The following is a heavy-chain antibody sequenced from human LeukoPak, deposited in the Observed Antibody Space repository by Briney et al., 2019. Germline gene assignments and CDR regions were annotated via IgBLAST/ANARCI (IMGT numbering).Heavy chain of an antibody. CDR3: ARDPEYYYDSSGP. J-gene: IGHJ5*02. CDR2: INPNSGGT. V-gene: IGHV1-2*02. Sequence: ASVKVSCKASGYTFTGYYMHWVRQAPGQGLEWMGWINPNSGGTNYAQKFQGRVTMTRDTSISTAYMELSRLRSDDTAVYYCARDPEYYYDSSGPWGQGTLVTVSS. D-gene: IGHD3-22*01. CDR1: GYTFTGYY.